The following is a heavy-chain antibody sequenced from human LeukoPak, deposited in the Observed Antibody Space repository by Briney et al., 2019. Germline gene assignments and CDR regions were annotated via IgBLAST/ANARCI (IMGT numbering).Heavy chain of an antibody. Sequence: SETLSLTCAVYGGSFSGYYWSWIRQPPGKGLEWIGEINHSGSTNYNPSLKSRVTMSVDTSKNQFSLKLSSVTAADTAVYYCARDRYYYDSSGYDPYFDYWGQGTLVTVSS. D-gene: IGHD3-22*01. CDR2: INHSGST. CDR1: GGSFSGYY. V-gene: IGHV4-34*01. CDR3: ARDRYYYDSSGYDPYFDY. J-gene: IGHJ4*02.